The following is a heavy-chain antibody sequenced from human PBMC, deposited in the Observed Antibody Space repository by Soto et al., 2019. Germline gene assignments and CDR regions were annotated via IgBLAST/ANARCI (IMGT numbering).Heavy chain of an antibody. CDR2: IGCDGSRI. J-gene: IGHJ4*02. V-gene: IGHV3-33*03. CDR1: GFTFSSYG. Sequence: PGGSLRLSCAASGFTFSSYGMHWVRQAPGKGLVWVAGIGCDGSRITYADFVKGRFTISRDNAKNTVYLHMNSLTAEDTAVYYCVRTSLVVAVATREDFWGQGTLVTVSS. D-gene: IGHD2-15*01. CDR3: VRTSLVVAVATREDF.